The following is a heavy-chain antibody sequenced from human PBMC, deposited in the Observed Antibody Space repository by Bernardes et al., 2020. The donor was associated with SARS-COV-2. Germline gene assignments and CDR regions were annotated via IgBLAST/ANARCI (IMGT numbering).Heavy chain of an antibody. V-gene: IGHV3-66*01. CDR1: GLSVTNNY. Sequence: GGSLRLSCAASGLSVTNNYMTWVRQAPGKGLEWVSLMYSAGSADYAESVKGRFTISRDNSKNTLYLQMHSLRVEDTAVYYCARDRRSYFDSWGQGTLVTVSS. D-gene: IGHD3-10*01. CDR3: ARDRRSYFDS. CDR2: MYSAGSA. J-gene: IGHJ4*02.